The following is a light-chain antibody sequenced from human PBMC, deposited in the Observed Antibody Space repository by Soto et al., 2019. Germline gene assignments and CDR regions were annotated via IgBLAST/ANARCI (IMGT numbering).Light chain of an antibody. CDR1: QSLNNY. CDR3: QQYNSYPIT. CDR2: DAS. J-gene: IGKJ5*01. V-gene: IGKV1-5*01. Sequence: IQMTQSPSTLSASVGDRVTITCRASQSLNNYLAWYQQKPGKAPKLLIYDASTLERGVPSRFSGTGSGTEFTLTISSLQPDDFATYYCQQYNSYPITFGRGTRLEI.